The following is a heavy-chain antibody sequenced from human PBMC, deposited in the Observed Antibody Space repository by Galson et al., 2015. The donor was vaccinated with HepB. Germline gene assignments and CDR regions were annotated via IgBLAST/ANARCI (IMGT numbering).Heavy chain of an antibody. CDR3: AKEMYYDFWSGETGTDY. D-gene: IGHD3-3*01. V-gene: IGHV3-23*01. CDR1: GFTFNNYA. Sequence: SLRLSCAASGFTFNNYAMSWVRQAPGKGLEWVSAISGSGGSTYYADSVKGRFTISRDNSKNTLYLQMNSLRAEDTAVYYCAKEMYYDFWSGETGTDYWGQGTLVTVSS. J-gene: IGHJ4*02. CDR2: ISGSGGST.